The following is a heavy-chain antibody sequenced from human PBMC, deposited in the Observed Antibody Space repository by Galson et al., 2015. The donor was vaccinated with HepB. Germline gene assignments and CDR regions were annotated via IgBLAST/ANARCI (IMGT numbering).Heavy chain of an antibody. V-gene: IGHV1-69*13. D-gene: IGHD2-21*02. CDR2: IIPIFGTA. J-gene: IGHJ6*03. CDR3: ASNCGGDCYSVVPSLPRNYYYYKDV. CDR1: GGTFSSYA. Sequence: SVKVSCKASGGTFSSYAISWVRQAPGQGLEWMGGIIPIFGTANYAQKFQGRVTITADESTSTAYMELSSLRSEDTAAYYCASNCGGDCYSVVPSLPRNYYYYKDVWGKGTTVTVSS.